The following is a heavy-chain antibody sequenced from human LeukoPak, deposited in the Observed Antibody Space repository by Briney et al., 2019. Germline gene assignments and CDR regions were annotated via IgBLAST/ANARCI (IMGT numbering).Heavy chain of an antibody. CDR1: GFTFSAFG. D-gene: IGHD3-9*01. Sequence: TGGSLRLSCAASGFTFSAFGMNWVRQAPGKGLEWVSTITKGGDSTYYVDSVKGRFTISRDNSKNTLYLQMNSLRAEDTAKYYCTKDYCGKFCSAVWGQGTTVTVSS. J-gene: IGHJ6*02. V-gene: IGHV3-23*01. CDR2: ITKGGDST. CDR3: TKDYCGKFCSAV.